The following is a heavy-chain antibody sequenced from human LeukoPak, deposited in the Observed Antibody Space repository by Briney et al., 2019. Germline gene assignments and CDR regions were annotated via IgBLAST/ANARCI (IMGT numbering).Heavy chain of an antibody. CDR1: GYTFTGYY. Sequence: GASVKVSCKASGYTFTGYYMHWVRQAPGQGLEWMGWINPNSGGTNYAQKFQGRVTMTRDTSISTAYMELSRLRSDDTAVYYCARGTGIAARPGGTTSYYYYGMDVWGQGTTVTVSS. J-gene: IGHJ6*02. CDR3: ARGTGIAARPGGTTSYYYYGMDV. CDR2: INPNSGGT. V-gene: IGHV1-2*02. D-gene: IGHD6-6*01.